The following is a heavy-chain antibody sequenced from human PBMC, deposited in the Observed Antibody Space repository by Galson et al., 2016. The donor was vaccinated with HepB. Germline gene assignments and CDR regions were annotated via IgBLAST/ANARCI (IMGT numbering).Heavy chain of an antibody. CDR1: GFAFSSHW. D-gene: IGHD1-26*01. CDR3: ARVGQSWERSH. J-gene: IGHJ4*02. Sequence: SLRLSCAASGFAFSSHWMHWVRQDLGKGLVWVSRITSDGSSTTYADFVKGRFTTSRDNAKNTLYLQMNILRAEDTAVYYCARVGQSWERSHWGQGILVTVSP. V-gene: IGHV3-74*01. CDR2: ITSDGSST.